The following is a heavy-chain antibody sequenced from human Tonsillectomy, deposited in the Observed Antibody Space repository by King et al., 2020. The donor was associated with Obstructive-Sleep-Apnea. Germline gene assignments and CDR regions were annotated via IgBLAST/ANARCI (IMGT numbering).Heavy chain of an antibody. CDR3: AREAYGSGLGGMDV. V-gene: IGHV3-13*01. D-gene: IGHD3-10*01. Sequence: DVQLVESGGGLVQPGGSLRLSCAASGFTFSSYDMHWVRQATGKGLEWVSAIGTAGDTYYPGSVKGRFTISRENAKNSLYLQMNSLRAGDTAVYYCAREAYGSGLGGMDVWGQGTTVTVSS. CDR1: GFTFSSYD. J-gene: IGHJ6*02. CDR2: IGTAGDT.